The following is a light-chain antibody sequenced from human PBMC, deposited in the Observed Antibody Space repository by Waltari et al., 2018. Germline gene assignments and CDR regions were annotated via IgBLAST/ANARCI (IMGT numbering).Light chain of an antibody. J-gene: IGKJ1*01. Sequence: EIVMTQSPATLSVSPGERATLSCRASQSVSSSLAWYQQKPGQAPRLLIYGASTRATGIPARFSDSGSGTEFTLTISSLQSEDFAVYYCQQYNTWRTFGQGTEVEIK. V-gene: IGKV3-15*01. CDR1: QSVSSS. CDR2: GAS. CDR3: QQYNTWRT.